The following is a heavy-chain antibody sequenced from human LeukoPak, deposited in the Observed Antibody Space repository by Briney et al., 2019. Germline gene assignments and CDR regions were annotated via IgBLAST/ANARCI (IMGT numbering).Heavy chain of an antibody. D-gene: IGHD6-19*01. V-gene: IGHV3-30-3*01. J-gene: IGHJ4*02. CDR3: ARAPVRGAVAGVDY. CDR2: VTYDGNNQ. CDR1: GFTFNNYA. Sequence: GGSLRLSCAASGFTFNNYAIHWVRQAPGKGLEWVAVVTYDGNNQYYADSEKGRFTVSRDNSRNTVNLQMNSLRGEDTAVYYCARAPVRGAVAGVDYWGQGTLVTVSS.